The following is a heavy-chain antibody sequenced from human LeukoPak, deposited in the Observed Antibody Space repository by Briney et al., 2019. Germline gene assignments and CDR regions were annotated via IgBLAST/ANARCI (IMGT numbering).Heavy chain of an antibody. Sequence: SETLSLTCTVSGGSISSYYWSWIRQHPGKGLEWIGYIYYSGSTYYNPSLKSRVTISVDTSKNQFSLKLSSVTAADTAVYYCARVAKVGLYDSSGYNAPGAFDIWGQGTMVTVSS. J-gene: IGHJ3*02. CDR1: GGSISSYY. CDR2: IYYSGST. V-gene: IGHV4-59*06. CDR3: ARVAKVGLYDSSGYNAPGAFDI. D-gene: IGHD3-22*01.